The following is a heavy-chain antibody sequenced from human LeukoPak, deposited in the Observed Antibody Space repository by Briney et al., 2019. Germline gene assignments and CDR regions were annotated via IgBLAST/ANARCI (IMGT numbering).Heavy chain of an antibody. CDR1: GGTFSSYA. CDR3: ARSSGTKPNWFDP. CDR2: IIPIFGTA. D-gene: IGHD1-14*01. J-gene: IGHJ5*02. V-gene: IGHV1-69*13. Sequence: GASVKVSCKASGGTFSSYAISWVRQAPGQGLECMGGIIPIFGTANYAQKFQGRVTITADESTSTAYMELSSLRSEDTAVYYCARSSGTKPNWFDPWGQGTLVTVSS.